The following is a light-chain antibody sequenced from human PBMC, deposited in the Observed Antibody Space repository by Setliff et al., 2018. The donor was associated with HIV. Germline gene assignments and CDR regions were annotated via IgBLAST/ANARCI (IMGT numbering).Light chain of an antibody. CDR2: DVT. CDR3: SSYTSSGTYV. V-gene: IGLV2-14*03. CDR1: SSDVGVHNY. Sequence: LTQPASVSGSPGQSITISRTGSSSDVGVHNYVSWYQQHPGKAPKLIIYDVTNRPSGVSDRFSGSKSVNTASLTISGLLAEDEADYYCSSYTSSGTYVFGTGTKVTVL. J-gene: IGLJ1*01.